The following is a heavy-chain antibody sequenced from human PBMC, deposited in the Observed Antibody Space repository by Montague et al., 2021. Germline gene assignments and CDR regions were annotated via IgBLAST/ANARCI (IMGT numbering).Heavy chain of an antibody. V-gene: IGHV2-5*02. D-gene: IGHD3-10*01. CDR2: IYWDDDK. CDR3: THRSYHGSGNYYGHLDY. J-gene: IGHJ4*02. CDR1: GFSLSTSGVA. Sequence: PALVNPTQTLTLTCTFPGFSLSTSGVAVGWVRQPPGKALEWLALIYWDDDKSYSPSLKSRLTITKDTSTDQVVLTVTSMDPVDTATYYCTHRSYHGSGNYYGHLDYWGQGTLSTVSS.